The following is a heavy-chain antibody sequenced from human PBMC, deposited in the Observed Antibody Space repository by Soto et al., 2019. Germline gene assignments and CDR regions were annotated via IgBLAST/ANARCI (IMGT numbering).Heavy chain of an antibody. D-gene: IGHD2-21*02. V-gene: IGHV3-11*06. J-gene: IGHJ4*02. Sequence: QVQLVESGGGLVKPGGSLRLSCAASGFTFSDYYMSWIRQAPGKGLEWVSYISGSGTYTNYGDSVKGRFTISRDNAKKSLYLQIDSLRAEDTVVYYCVRGGSYCGGDCFDYWGQGTLVTGSS. CDR2: ISGSGTYT. CDR1: GFTFSDYY. CDR3: VRGGSYCGGDCFDY.